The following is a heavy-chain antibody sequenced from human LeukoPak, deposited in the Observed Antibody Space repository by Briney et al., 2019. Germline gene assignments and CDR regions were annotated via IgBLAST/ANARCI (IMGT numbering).Heavy chain of an antibody. CDR1: GGSISSSSYY. J-gene: IGHJ3*02. CDR2: IYYSGST. V-gene: IGHV4-39*01. D-gene: IGHD5-12*01. CDR3: ARQRRVDIVAKGGDRYAQGRHAFDI. Sequence: SETLSLTCTVSGGSISSSSYYWGWIRQPPGKGLEWIGSIYYSGSTYYNPSLKSRVTISVDTSKNQFSLKLSSVTAADTAVYYCARQRRVDIVAKGGDRYAQGRHAFDIWGQGTMVTVSS.